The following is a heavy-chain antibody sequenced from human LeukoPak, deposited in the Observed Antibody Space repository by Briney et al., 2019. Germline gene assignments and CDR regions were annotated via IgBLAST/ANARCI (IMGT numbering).Heavy chain of an antibody. CDR1: SGSISSYY. V-gene: IGHV4-59*08. CDR3: ARSPLIRESHGDKIVKFDY. D-gene: IGHD4-17*01. J-gene: IGHJ4*02. CDR2: ISYSGNT. Sequence: KPSETLSLTCTVSSGSISSYYWSWIRQPPGKGLEWIGYISYSGNTNYNPSLKSRVTISVDTSKNQFSLKLTSVTAADTAVYYCARSPLIRESHGDKIVKFDYWGQGTLVTVSS.